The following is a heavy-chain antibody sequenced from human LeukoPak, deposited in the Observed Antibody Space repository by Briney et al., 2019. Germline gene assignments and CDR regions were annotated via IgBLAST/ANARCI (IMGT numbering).Heavy chain of an antibody. Sequence: GGSLRLSCAASGFTFSSYGMHWVRQAPGKGLEWVAVISYDGSNKYYADSVKGRFTISRDNSKNTLYLQMNSLRAEDTAVYYCAKVRVSGWYGRGLDYWGQGTLVTVSS. V-gene: IGHV3-30*18. CDR2: ISYDGSNK. D-gene: IGHD6-19*01. J-gene: IGHJ4*02. CDR3: AKVRVSGWYGRGLDY. CDR1: GFTFSSYG.